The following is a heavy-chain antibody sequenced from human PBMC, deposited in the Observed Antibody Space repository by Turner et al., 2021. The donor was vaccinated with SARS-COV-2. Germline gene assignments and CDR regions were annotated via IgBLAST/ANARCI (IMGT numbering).Heavy chain of an antibody. Sequence: QLQLQESGPGLVKPSETLSLTCTVSGGTISSSYYYWGWIRQPPGKGLEWMGSISYSGSTFYNPSLKSRVTISVDTSKNQFSLKLSAVTAADTAVYYCASTVWLRGAFDMWGQGTMVTVSS. CDR3: ASTVWLRGAFDM. V-gene: IGHV4-39*01. D-gene: IGHD5-18*01. J-gene: IGHJ3*02. CDR2: ISYSGST. CDR1: GGTISSSYYY.